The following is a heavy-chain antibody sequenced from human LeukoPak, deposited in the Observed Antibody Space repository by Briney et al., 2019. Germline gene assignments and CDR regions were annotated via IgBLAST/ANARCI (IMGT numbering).Heavy chain of an antibody. V-gene: IGHV3-48*04. Sequence: QPGGSLRLSCAASGFIFSSYSMNWVRQAPGKRLEWPSYISSSSTTIYYADSVKGRFTISRDNAKNSLYLQMNSLKAEDTAVYYCARNRFPITGTTNNYYYMDVWGKGTTVTVSS. CDR1: GFIFSSYS. J-gene: IGHJ6*03. CDR2: ISSSSTTI. D-gene: IGHD1-7*01. CDR3: ARNRFPITGTTNNYYYMDV.